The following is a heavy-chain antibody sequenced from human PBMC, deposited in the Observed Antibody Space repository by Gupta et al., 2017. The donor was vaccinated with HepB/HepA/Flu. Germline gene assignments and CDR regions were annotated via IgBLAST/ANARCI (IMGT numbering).Heavy chain of an antibody. Sequence: SLKSRVTISVDTSKNQFSLKLSSVTAADTAVYYCARVVWGYYYYYMDVWGKGTTVTVSS. V-gene: IGHV4-59*01. CDR3: ARVVWGYYYYYMDV. J-gene: IGHJ6*03. D-gene: IGHD5/OR15-5a*01.